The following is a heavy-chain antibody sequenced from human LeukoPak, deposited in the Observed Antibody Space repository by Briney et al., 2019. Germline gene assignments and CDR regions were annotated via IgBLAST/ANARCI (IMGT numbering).Heavy chain of an antibody. CDR2: ISGSGGST. D-gene: IGHD3-16*01. Sequence: GGSLRLSCAASGFTFSTYAMSWVRQAPGKGLEWVSGISGSGGSTYHADSVKGRFTISRDNSKNTLYLQMNSLRAEDAALYYCAKDLSGGGAVLDYWGQGTLVTVSS. V-gene: IGHV3-23*01. J-gene: IGHJ4*02. CDR3: AKDLSGGGAVLDY. CDR1: GFTFSTYA.